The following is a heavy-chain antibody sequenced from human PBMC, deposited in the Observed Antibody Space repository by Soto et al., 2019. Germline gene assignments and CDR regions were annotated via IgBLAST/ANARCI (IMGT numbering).Heavy chain of an antibody. CDR2: IHQSGRT. CDR1: GGSLDDYQ. Sequence: SETLSLTCAVYGGSLDDYQWTWIRQPPGKGLEWIGEIHQSGRTNCNPSLKSRVAISIDTSSKQFSLKVNSVTAADTAVYYCARPRIGAVFELWGQGAHVTVSS. CDR3: ARPRIGAVFEL. V-gene: IGHV4-34*01. J-gene: IGHJ4*02. D-gene: IGHD3-16*01.